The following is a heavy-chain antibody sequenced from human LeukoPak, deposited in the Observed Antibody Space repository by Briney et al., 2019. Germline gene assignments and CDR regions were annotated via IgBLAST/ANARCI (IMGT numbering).Heavy chain of an antibody. CDR2: IYTSGST. Sequence: NSSETLSLTCTVSGGSISSYYWSWIRQPAGKGLEWIGRIYTSGSTNYNPPLKSRVTMSVDTSKNQFSLKLSSVTAADTAVYYCARAREYRYGAPFDYWGQGTLSQSPQ. J-gene: IGHJ4*02. D-gene: IGHD5-18*01. CDR3: ARAREYRYGAPFDY. V-gene: IGHV4-4*07. CDR1: GGSISSYY.